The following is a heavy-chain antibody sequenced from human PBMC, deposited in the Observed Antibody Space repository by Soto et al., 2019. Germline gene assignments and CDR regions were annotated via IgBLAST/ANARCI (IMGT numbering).Heavy chain of an antibody. CDR3: AKEEWELTRPRFDY. CDR1: GFTLSSYA. V-gene: IGHV3-23*01. Sequence: GGSLRLSCAASGFTLSSYAMSWVRQAPGKGLEWVSAITASGNTDYVDSVKGRFTISRDSSKNTLYLQMNGLRAEDTAIYYCAKEEWELTRPRFDYWGQGTLVTVSS. J-gene: IGHJ4*02. D-gene: IGHD1-26*01. CDR2: ITASGNT.